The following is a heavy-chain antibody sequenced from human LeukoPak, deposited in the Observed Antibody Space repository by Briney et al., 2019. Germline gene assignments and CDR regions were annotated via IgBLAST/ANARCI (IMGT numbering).Heavy chain of an antibody. V-gene: IGHV3-48*01. CDR1: GFTFSSYA. J-gene: IGHJ6*03. CDR3: ARGVPKTSYYYYYMDV. Sequence: GGSLRLSCAASGFTFSSYAMSWVRQAPGKGLEWVSYISSSGFTLNYADSVKGRFTISRDSAKNSLYLQMNSLRAEDTAVYYCARGVPKTSYYYYYMDVWGKGTTVTVSS. D-gene: IGHD4-11*01. CDR2: ISSSGFTL.